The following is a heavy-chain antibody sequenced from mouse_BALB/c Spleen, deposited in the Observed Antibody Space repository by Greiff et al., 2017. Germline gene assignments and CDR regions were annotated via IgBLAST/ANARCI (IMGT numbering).Heavy chain of an antibody. CDR3: ARGGDGYYVGNYFDY. Sequence: VQLQQSGAELMKPGASVKISCKATGYTFSSYWIEWVKQRPGHGLEWIGEILPGSGSTNYNEKFKGKATFTADTSSNTAYMQLSSLTSEDSAVYYCARGGDGYYVGNYFDYWGQGTTLTVSS. CDR1: GYTFSSYW. V-gene: IGHV1-9*01. D-gene: IGHD2-3*01. J-gene: IGHJ2*01. CDR2: ILPGSGST.